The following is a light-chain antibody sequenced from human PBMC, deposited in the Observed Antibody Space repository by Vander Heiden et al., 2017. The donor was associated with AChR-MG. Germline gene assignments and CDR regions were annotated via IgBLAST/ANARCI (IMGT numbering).Light chain of an antibody. CDR3: QTWDSSTAWI. J-gene: IGLJ2*01. CDR1: KLSNKF. Sequence: SYELTQPPSVSVSPGQTASITCSGDKLSNKFTCWYQQKAGQSPVLVMYQNSRRPSGISERFSGSNSGNTVTLTISGTQTMDEADYYCQTWDSSTAWIFGGGTKLTVL. V-gene: IGLV3-1*01. CDR2: QNS.